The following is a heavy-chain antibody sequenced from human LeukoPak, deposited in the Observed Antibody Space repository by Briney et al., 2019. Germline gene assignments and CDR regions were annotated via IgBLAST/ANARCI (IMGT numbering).Heavy chain of an antibody. CDR2: IYYSGST. J-gene: IGHJ3*02. D-gene: IGHD3-3*01. CDR3: ARSQGEWSAADAFDI. V-gene: IGHV4-61*01. Sequence: SETLSLTCTVSGGSFSSGSYYWSWIRQPPGKGLEWIGYIYYSGSTNYNPSLKSRVTISVDTSKNQFSLKLSSVTAADTAVYYCARSQGEWSAADAFDIWGQGTMVAVSS. CDR1: GGSFSSGSYY.